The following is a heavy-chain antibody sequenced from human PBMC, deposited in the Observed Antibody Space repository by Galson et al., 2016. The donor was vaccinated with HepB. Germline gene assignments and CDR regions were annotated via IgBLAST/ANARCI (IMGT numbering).Heavy chain of an antibody. V-gene: IGHV3-23*01. CDR1: GFTFSMYG. D-gene: IGHD2-21*02. CDR3: AKDPGICGGDCYSFDY. CDR2: ISGGGSRT. J-gene: IGHJ4*02. Sequence: SLRLSCAASGFTFSMYGMNWVRQSPGKGLEWVSTISGGGSRTYYAGSVKGRFTISRDNSKNTLYLQMNNLRAEDTAVYYCAKDPGICGGDCYSFDYWGQGTLVTVSS.